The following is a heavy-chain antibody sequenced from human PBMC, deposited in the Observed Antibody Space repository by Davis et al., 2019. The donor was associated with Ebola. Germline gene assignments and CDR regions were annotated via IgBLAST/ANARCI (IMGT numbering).Heavy chain of an antibody. CDR1: GFTFSSYS. V-gene: IGHV3-30*18. J-gene: IGHJ4*02. Sequence: GGSLRLSCPPSGFTFSSYSMNWVRQAPAKGLEWVAVISYDGSNKYYADSVKGRFTISRDNSKNTLYLQMNSLRAEDTAVYYCAKSIVVVPAAMGQALDYWGQGTLVTVSS. CDR2: ISYDGSNK. D-gene: IGHD2-2*01. CDR3: AKSIVVVPAAMGQALDY.